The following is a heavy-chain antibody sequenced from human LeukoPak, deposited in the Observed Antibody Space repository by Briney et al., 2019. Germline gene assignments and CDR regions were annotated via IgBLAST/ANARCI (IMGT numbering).Heavy chain of an antibody. CDR3: AKDGYSSPLNHPGATEFDY. V-gene: IGHV3-23*01. J-gene: IGHJ4*02. CDR1: GFTFSTYA. Sequence: GGSLRLSCAASGFTFSTYAMSWVRQAPGKGLEWVSAMSGSGGSTKYADSVKGRFTISRDDSKNTLYLQMNSLRAEDTAVYYCAKDGYSSPLNHPGATEFDYWGQGTLVTVSS. CDR2: MSGSGGST. D-gene: IGHD6-13*01.